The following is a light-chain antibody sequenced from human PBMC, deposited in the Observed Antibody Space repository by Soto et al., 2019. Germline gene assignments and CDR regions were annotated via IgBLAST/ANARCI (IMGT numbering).Light chain of an antibody. J-gene: IGKJ4*01. Sequence: AIRMTQSPSSFSASTGDRVTITCRASQGISSYLAWYHQKPGKAPKLLIYAASTLQSGVPSRFSGSGSGTDFTLTISCLQSEDFATYYCQQYYSYPITFGGGTKVDIK. CDR3: QQYYSYPIT. V-gene: IGKV1-8*01. CDR2: AAS. CDR1: QGISSY.